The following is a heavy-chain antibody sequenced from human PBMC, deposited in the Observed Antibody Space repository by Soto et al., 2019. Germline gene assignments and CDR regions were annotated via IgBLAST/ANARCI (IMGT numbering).Heavy chain of an antibody. V-gene: IGHV3-43*01. Sequence: EVQLVESGGVVVQPGGSLRLSCAASGFTFDDYTMHWVRQAPGKGLEWVSLISWDGGSTYYADSVKGRFTISRDNSKNSLYLQMNSLRPEDTALYYCAKDKGEGTIQRWTFDYWGQGTLVTVSS. CDR3: AKDKGEGTIQRWTFDY. CDR2: ISWDGGST. CDR1: GFTFDDYT. J-gene: IGHJ4*02. D-gene: IGHD5-18*01.